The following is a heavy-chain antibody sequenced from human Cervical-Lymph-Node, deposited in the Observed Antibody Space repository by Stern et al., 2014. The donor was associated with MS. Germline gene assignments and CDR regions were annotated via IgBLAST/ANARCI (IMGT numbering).Heavy chain of an antibody. J-gene: IGHJ6*02. CDR3: ASAHPATRRGYKGMNV. CDR1: GGTFRNFA. CDR2: IIPVFGTP. D-gene: IGHD2-2*01. V-gene: IGHV1-69*01. Sequence: VHLVESGSEVRKPGSSVNVTCKAPGGTFRNFAVNWVRQAPGQGLEWGGGIIPVFGTPTYSQKFQDRVTIFSDESTNTVYVELSSLTTDDTATYFCASAHPATRRGYKGMNVWGQGTTIAVSS.